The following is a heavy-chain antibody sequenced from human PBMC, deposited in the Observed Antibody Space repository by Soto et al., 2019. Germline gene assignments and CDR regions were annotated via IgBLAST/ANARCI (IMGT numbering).Heavy chain of an antibody. CDR1: GGSISSGDYY. D-gene: IGHD1-26*01. Sequence: PSETLSLTCTVSGGSISSGDYYWSWIRQPPGKGLEWIGYIYHSGSTNYNPSLKSRVTISVDKSKNQFSLKLSSVTAADTAVYYCARVSGSYYYGMDVWGQGTTVTV. CDR2: IYHSGST. J-gene: IGHJ6*02. CDR3: ARVSGSYYYGMDV. V-gene: IGHV4-30-4*01.